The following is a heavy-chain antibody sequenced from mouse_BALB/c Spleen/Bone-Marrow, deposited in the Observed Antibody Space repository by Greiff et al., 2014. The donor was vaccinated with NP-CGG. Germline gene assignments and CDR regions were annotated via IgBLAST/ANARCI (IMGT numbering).Heavy chain of an antibody. J-gene: IGHJ2*01. CDR2: IVPRSGYT. D-gene: IGHD1-2*01. Sequence: VQLQQSASELARPGASVRLSCRASGYTFTGYTMQWVKQRPGQGLEWIGYIVPRSGYTDYNQKFKDKTTLTADKSSNTAYMQLSRLTSEDSAVYYCASEDITTAYFDYWGQGTTLTVSS. CDR1: GYTFTGYT. V-gene: IGHV1-4*02. CDR3: ASEDITTAYFDY.